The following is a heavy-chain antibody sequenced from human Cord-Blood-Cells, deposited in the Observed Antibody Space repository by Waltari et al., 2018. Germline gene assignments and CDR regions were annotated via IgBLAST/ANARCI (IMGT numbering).Heavy chain of an antibody. D-gene: IGHD5-12*01. CDR3: ARVGRSGYDWSSIDY. CDR2: IYYSGST. V-gene: IGHV4-31*03. J-gene: IGHJ4*02. Sequence: QVQLQESGPGLVKPSQTLSLTCTVSGGSISSGGYYWSWTRPPPGKGLEWIGYIYYSGSTYYNPSLKSRVTISVDTSKNQFSLKLSSVTAADTAVYYCARVGRSGYDWSSIDYWGQGTLVTVSS. CDR1: GGSISSGGYY.